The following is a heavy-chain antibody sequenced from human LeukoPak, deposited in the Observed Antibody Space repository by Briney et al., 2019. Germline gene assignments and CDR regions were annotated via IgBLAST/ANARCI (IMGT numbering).Heavy chain of an antibody. D-gene: IGHD2-2*01. CDR3: ARDGGDCGSTSCYFTY. CDR2: IYPDDSDT. J-gene: IGHJ4*02. Sequence: GESLKISCKGSGYSFTSYWIGWVRQMPGKGLEWMGIIYPDDSDTRYSPSFQGQVTISADKSISTAYLQWSSLKASDTAMYYCARDGGDCGSTSCYFTYWGQGTLVTVSS. V-gene: IGHV5-51*01. CDR1: GYSFTSYW.